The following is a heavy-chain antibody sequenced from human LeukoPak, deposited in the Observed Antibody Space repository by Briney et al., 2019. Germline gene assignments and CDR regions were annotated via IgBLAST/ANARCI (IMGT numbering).Heavy chain of an antibody. CDR2: SSTSGSTI. D-gene: IGHD3-10*01. V-gene: IGHV3-11*01. J-gene: IGHJ5*02. Sequence: GGSPRLSCAASGFIISDYYMSWIRQAPGKGLEWVSYSSTSGSTISYADSVKGRFTISRDNAKNSLYLQMNSLRAEDTAVYYCARESYYYGSGAYDPWGQGTLVTVSS. CDR1: GFIISDYY. CDR3: ARESYYYGSGAYDP.